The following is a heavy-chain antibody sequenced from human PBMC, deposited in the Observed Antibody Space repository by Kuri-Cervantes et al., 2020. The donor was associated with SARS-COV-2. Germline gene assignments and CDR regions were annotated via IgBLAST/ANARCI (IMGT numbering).Heavy chain of an antibody. J-gene: IGHJ6*02. CDR2: INHSGGT. Sequence: SETLSLTCAVFGVPLNTYSWSWVRQSPGKGLQWIGEINHSGGTKYKPSLKGRVSISIDASNNQVSLKVTSVTAADAAVYYCARGHIGVIPSPILGLGPHYYYYHMDVWGQGTTVTVSS. D-gene: IGHD3-16*01. V-gene: IGHV4-34*01. CDR3: ARGHIGVIPSPILGLGPHYYYYHMDV. CDR1: GVPLNTYS.